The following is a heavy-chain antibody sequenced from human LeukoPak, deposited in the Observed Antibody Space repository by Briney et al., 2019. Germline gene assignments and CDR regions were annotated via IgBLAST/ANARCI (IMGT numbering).Heavy chain of an antibody. J-gene: IGHJ4*02. D-gene: IGHD2-21*02. CDR3: ARDYFYCGGDCFVDY. CDR1: GFTFSSYA. V-gene: IGHV3-21*04. CDR2: ISGGSGSI. Sequence: PGGSLRLSCAASGFTFSSYAMHWVRQAPGKGLEWVSSISGGSGSIYYVDSVKGRFTISRDNAKNSLYLQVNSLRAEDTAIYYCARDYFYCGGDCFVDYWGQGTLVTVSS.